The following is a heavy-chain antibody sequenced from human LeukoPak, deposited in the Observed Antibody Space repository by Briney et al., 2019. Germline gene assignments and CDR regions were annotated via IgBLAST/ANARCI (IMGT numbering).Heavy chain of an antibody. CDR1: GFTFSSYA. V-gene: IGHV3-30-3*01. CDR2: ISYDGSIK. CDR3: ARDRSRNYSCDY. Sequence: PGRSLRLSCAASGFTFSSYAMHWVRQAPGKGLEWVAFISYDGSIKYYADSVKGRFTISRDNSKNTLYLQMSSLRTEDTAVYYCARDRSRNYSCDYWGQGTLVSVSS. D-gene: IGHD2-2*01. J-gene: IGHJ4*02.